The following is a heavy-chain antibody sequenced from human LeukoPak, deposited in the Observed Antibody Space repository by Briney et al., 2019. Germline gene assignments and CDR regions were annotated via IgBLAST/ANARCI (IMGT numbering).Heavy chain of an antibody. CDR3: AGGVAHCSSTSCYGIDY. CDR2: IYYSGSI. D-gene: IGHD2-2*01. CDR1: GASISTYY. V-gene: IGHV4-59*01. J-gene: IGHJ4*02. Sequence: SETLSLTCTVSGASISTYYWSWIRQPPGKGLEWIGYIYYSGSIIYNPSLKSRVTISVDTSKNQFSLRLSSVTAADTAVYYCAGGVAHCSSTSCYGIDYWGQGTLVTVSS.